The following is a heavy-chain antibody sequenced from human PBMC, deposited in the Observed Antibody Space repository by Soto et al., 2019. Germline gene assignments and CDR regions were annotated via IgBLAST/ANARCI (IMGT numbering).Heavy chain of an antibody. CDR2: IIPILGIA. Sequence: QVQLVQSGAEVKKPGSSVKVSCKASGGTFSSYTISWVRQAPGQGLEWMGRIIPILGIANYAQKFQGRVTITADKSTSTAYMELSSLRSEDTAVYYCARAGGNCTNGVCYLDYWGQGTLVTVSS. CDR3: ARAGGNCTNGVCYLDY. CDR1: GGTFSSYT. D-gene: IGHD2-8*01. J-gene: IGHJ4*02. V-gene: IGHV1-69*02.